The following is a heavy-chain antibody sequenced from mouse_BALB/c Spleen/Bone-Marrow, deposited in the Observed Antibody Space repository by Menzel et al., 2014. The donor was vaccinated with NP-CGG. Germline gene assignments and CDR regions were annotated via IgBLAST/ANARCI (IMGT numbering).Heavy chain of an antibody. J-gene: IGHJ4*01. CDR1: GYTLTSYW. CDR2: INPITGYT. D-gene: IGHD2-4*01. V-gene: IGHV1-7*01. CDR3: ARNYDYDGGYCAMDY. Sequence: VQLQQSGAQVAKPGASVKMSCKASGYTLTSYWMHWVKPRPGQGLEWIGYINPITGYTEYNQKFKDKATLTADKSSSTAYMQLSSLTSEDSAVYYCARNYDYDGGYCAMDYWGQGTSVTVSS.